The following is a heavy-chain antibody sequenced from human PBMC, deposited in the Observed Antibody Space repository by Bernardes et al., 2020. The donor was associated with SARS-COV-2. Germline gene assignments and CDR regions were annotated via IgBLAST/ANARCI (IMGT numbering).Heavy chain of an antibody. D-gene: IGHD2-8*01. CDR2: IWYDGSNK. CDR3: ARVVSYYYGMDV. V-gene: IGHV3-33*01. J-gene: IGHJ6*02. Sequence: GGSLRLSCAASGFTFSSYGMHWVRQAPGKGLEWVAVIWYDGSNKYYADSVKGRFTISRDNSKNTLYLQMNSLRAEDTAVYYCARVVSYYYGMDVWGQGTTVTVSS. CDR1: GFTFSSYG.